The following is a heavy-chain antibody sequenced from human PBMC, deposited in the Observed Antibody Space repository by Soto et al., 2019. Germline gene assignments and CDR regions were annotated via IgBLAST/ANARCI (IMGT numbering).Heavy chain of an antibody. V-gene: IGHV3-74*01. D-gene: IGHD3-3*01. CDR3: AREYYDFWSHWFDP. CDR1: GFPFSSYW. J-gene: IGHJ5*02. CDR2: INSDGSST. Sequence: SLRLSCAASGFPFSSYWMHWVRQAPGKGLVWVSRINSDGSSTSYADSVKGRFTISRDNAKNTLYLQMNGLRAEDTAVYYCAREYYDFWSHWFDPWGQGTLVTVSS.